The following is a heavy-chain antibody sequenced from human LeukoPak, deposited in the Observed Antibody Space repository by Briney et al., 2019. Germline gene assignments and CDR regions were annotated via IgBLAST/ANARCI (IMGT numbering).Heavy chain of an antibody. J-gene: IGHJ4*02. D-gene: IGHD4-17*01. CDR2: FDPEYGET. V-gene: IGHV1-24*01. CDR3: ATDSGDYVRAFDY. Sequence: ASVKVSCKVSGYTLTELSMHWVRQAPGKGLEWMGGFDPEYGETIYAQKFQGRVTMTEDTSTDTAYMELSSLRSEDTAVYYCATDSGDYVRAFDYWGQGTLVTVSS. CDR1: GYTLTELS.